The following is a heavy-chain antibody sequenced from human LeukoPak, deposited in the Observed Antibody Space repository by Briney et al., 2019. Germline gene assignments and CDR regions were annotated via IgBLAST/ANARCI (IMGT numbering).Heavy chain of an antibody. Sequence: GASVKVSCKASGGTFSSYAISWVRQAPGQGLEWMGGIIPIFGTANYAQKFQGRVTITADESTSTAYMELSSLRSEDTAVYYCARDVSGYGDCPLGFGYWGQGTLVTVSS. CDR3: ARDVSGYGDCPLGFGY. CDR1: GGTFSSYA. V-gene: IGHV1-69*13. D-gene: IGHD4-17*01. CDR2: IIPIFGTA. J-gene: IGHJ4*02.